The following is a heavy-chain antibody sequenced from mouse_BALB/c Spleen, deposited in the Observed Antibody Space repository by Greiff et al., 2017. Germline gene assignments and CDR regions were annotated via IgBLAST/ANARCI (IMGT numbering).Heavy chain of an antibody. CDR3: ARQGEGGYFDY. Sequence: EVNLVESGGDLVKPGGSLKLSCAASGFTFSSYGMSWVRQTPDKRLEWVATISSGGSYTYYPDSVKGRFTISRDNAKNTLYLQMSSLKSEDTAMYYCARQGEGGYFDYWGQGTTLTVSS. CDR1: GFTFSSYG. V-gene: IGHV5-6*01. CDR2: ISSGGSYT. J-gene: IGHJ2*01.